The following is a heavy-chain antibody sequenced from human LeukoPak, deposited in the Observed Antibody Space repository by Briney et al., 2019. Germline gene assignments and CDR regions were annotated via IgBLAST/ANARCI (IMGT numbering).Heavy chain of an antibody. CDR2: ISYDGSSK. CDR3: AKSYGDYLFDY. CDR1: GFTFSSYG. Sequence: GGSLRLSCAASGFTFSSYGMHWVRQAPGKGLEWVAVISYDGSSKYYADSVKGRFTISRDNSKNTLYLQMNSLRAEDTAVYYCAKSYGDYLFDYWGQGTLVTVSS. D-gene: IGHD4-17*01. V-gene: IGHV3-30*18. J-gene: IGHJ4*02.